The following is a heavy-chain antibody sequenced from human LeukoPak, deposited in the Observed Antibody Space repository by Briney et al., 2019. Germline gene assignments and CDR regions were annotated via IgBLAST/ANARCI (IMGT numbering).Heavy chain of an antibody. CDR3: AKDLNYDFWSSYNYFDC. CDR1: GFTFSSYA. V-gene: IGHV3-23*01. J-gene: IGHJ4*02. D-gene: IGHD3-3*01. Sequence: GGSLRLSCAASGFTFSSYAMSWVRQAPGKGLEWVSAISGSGGSTYYADSVKGRFTISRDNSKNTLYLQMNSLRAEDTAVYYCAKDLNYDFWSSYNYFDCWGQGTLVTVSS. CDR2: ISGSGGST.